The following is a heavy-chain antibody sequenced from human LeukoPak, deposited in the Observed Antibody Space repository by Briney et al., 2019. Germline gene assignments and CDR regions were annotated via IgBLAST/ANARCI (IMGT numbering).Heavy chain of an antibody. CDR2: INWDGGST. J-gene: IGHJ4*02. V-gene: IGHV3-43*01. D-gene: IGHD5-12*01. Sequence: PGGSLRLSCAASGFIFDDFTIHWVRQVPGKGPEWVSLINWDGGSTYYADSVKGRFTISRDNSKNSLYLQMDSLTTEDTAFYYCAKGDVDSPMNFYHWGQGTLVTVSP. CDR3: AKGDVDSPMNFYH. CDR1: GFIFDDFT.